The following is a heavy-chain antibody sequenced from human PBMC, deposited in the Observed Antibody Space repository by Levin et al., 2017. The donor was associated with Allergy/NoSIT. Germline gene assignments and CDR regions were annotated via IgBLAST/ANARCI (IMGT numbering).Heavy chain of an antibody. D-gene: IGHD3-3*01. V-gene: IGHV1-2*02. J-gene: IGHJ4*02. CDR1: GYTLTDHY. CDR2: INPKSGGT. Sequence: ASVKVSCKASGYTLTDHYIHWVRQAPGQGLEWVGWINPKSGGTNYVPKFQDRVTMTRDTSVSTAYMELSSLRSDDTAVYYCARGRGMRLFEWLLLDYWGQGTLVTVSS. CDR3: ARGRGMRLFEWLLLDY.